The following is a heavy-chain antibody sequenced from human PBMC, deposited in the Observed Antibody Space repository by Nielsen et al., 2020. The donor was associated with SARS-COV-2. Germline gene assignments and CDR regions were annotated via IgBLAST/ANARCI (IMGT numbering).Heavy chain of an antibody. CDR3: ARDRGDGYNSGVDY. D-gene: IGHD5-24*01. Sequence: ASVKVSCKASGYTFTKYAINWVRQPPGPGLEWMGWINTHTGNPTNAQGFTGRFVFSLDTSVSTAYLQISSLRAEDTAVYYCARDRGDGYNSGVDYWGQGTLVTVSS. CDR2: INTHTGNP. J-gene: IGHJ4*02. CDR1: GYTFTKYA. V-gene: IGHV7-4-1*02.